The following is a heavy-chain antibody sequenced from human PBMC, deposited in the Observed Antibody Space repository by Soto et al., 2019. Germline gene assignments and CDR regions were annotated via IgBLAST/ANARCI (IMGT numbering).Heavy chain of an antibody. V-gene: IGHV5-10-1*01. Sequence: GESLKISCKGSGYSFTSYWISCVRQMPGKGLEWMGRIDPSDSYTNYSPSFQGHVTISADKSISTAYLQWSSLKASDTAMYYCARQVIDCSGGSCYTAYGMDVWGQGTTVTVSS. J-gene: IGHJ6*02. CDR2: IDPSDSYT. CDR1: GYSFTSYW. D-gene: IGHD2-15*01. CDR3: ARQVIDCSGGSCYTAYGMDV.